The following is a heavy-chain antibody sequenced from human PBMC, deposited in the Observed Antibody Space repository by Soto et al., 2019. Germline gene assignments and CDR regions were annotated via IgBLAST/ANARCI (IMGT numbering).Heavy chain of an antibody. D-gene: IGHD2-2*01. CDR3: AREGLGYCSSTSCYVKGIPDY. Sequence: QVQLVQSGAEVKKPGASVKVSCKASGYTFTSYGISWVRQAPGQGLEWMGWISAYNGNTNYAQKLQGRVTMTTDTSTSTAYMELRSLRSDDTAVYYCAREGLGYCSSTSCYVKGIPDYWGQGTLVTVSS. CDR2: ISAYNGNT. V-gene: IGHV1-18*01. J-gene: IGHJ4*02. CDR1: GYTFTSYG.